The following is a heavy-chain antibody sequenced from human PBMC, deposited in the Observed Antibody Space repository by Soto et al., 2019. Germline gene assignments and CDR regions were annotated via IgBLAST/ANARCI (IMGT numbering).Heavy chain of an antibody. CDR2: IYHTGKT. CDR1: GDAIYIGGYY. V-gene: IGHV4-31*03. D-gene: IGHD6-19*01. Sequence: SETLSLTCTVSGDAIYIGGYYWTWIRQHPGKGLEWIGYIYHTGKTYYNPSLESRVTMSVDTSKNQFSLKLASVTAADTAVYYCETDASSTANWIDTWGQGTLVTVSS. CDR3: ETDASSTANWIDT. J-gene: IGHJ5*02.